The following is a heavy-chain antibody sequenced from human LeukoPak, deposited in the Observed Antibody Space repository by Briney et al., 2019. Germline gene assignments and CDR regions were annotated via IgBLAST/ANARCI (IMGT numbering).Heavy chain of an antibody. CDR2: IYSGGST. Sequence: SGGSLRLSCAASGFTVSSNYMSWVRQAPGKGLEWVSVIYSGGSTYYADSVKGRFTISRDNSKNTLYLQMNSLRAEDTAVYYCARTNTAYYGMDVWGQGTTVTVSS. CDR1: GFTVSSNY. J-gene: IGHJ6*02. V-gene: IGHV3-66*01. CDR3: ARTNTAYYGMDV. D-gene: IGHD2-8*01.